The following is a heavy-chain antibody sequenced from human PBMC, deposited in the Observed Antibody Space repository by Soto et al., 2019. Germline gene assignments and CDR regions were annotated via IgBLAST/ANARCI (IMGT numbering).Heavy chain of an antibody. V-gene: IGHV4-59*08. CDR1: SDSLCIYE. CDR2: IYYSGST. Sequence: EPHPLTSTVSSDSLCIYECSGIRQSPGKGLENLGYIYYSGSTNYNPSLKSRVTISVDTSKNQFSLKLSSVTAADTAVYYCARRYGGNLDYWGQGTLVTVSS. J-gene: IGHJ4*02. D-gene: IGHD1-26*01. CDR3: ARRYGGNLDY.